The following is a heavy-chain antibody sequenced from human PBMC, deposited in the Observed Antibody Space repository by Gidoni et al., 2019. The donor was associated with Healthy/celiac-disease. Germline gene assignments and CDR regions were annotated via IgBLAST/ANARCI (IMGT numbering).Heavy chain of an antibody. J-gene: IGHJ6*03. CDR3: ARVSYYGGNSYDLYYYYYMDV. V-gene: IGHV4-34*01. D-gene: IGHD2-15*01. CDR1: GGSFSGYY. CDR2: INHSGST. Sequence: QVQLQQWGAGRLKTSETLSLTCAVYGGSFSGYYWSWIRQPPGKWLEWIGEINHSGSTNYNPSLKSRVTISVDTSNNQFSLKLSSVTAADTAVYYCARVSYYGGNSYDLYYYYYMDVWGKGTTVTVSS.